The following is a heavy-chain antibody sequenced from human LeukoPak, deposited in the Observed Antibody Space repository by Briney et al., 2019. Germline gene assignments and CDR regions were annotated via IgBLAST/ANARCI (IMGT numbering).Heavy chain of an antibody. D-gene: IGHD2-2*01. V-gene: IGHV4-4*07. CDR3: ARGGYCSSTSCYRYGWFDP. CDR1: GGSISSYY. CDR2: IYTSGST. J-gene: IGHJ5*02. Sequence: SETLSLTCTFSGGSISSYYWSWLRQPAGKGLEWIGRIYTSGSTNYNPSLKSRVTMSVDTSKNQFSLKLSSVTAADTAVYYCARGGYCSSTSCYRYGWFDPWGQGTLVTVSS.